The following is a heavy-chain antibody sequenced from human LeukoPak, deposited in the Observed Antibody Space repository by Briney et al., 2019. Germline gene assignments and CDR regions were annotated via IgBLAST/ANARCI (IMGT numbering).Heavy chain of an antibody. CDR1: GASIGLYY. D-gene: IGHD6-19*01. V-gene: IGHV4-4*07. CDR2: IYTSETS. Sequence: SETLSLTCTVSGASIGLYYWSWIRQPAGKGLEWIRRIYTSETSNYSPSLKSRVPMSLDLSKNQLSLKLNSVTAADTAVYYCARDRAVPHYYYGMDVWGQGTTVTVSS. J-gene: IGHJ6*02. CDR3: ARDRAVPHYYYGMDV.